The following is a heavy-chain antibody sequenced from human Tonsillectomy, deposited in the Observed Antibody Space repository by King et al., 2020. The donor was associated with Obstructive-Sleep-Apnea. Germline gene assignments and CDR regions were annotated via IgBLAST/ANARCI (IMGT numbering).Heavy chain of an antibody. CDR2: IYYSGST. D-gene: IGHD2-15*01. Sequence: QLQESGPGLVKPSETLSLTCTVSGGSISSYYWSWIWQPPGKGLEWIGYIYYSGSTNYNPSLKSRVTISVDTSKNQFSLKLSSVTAADTAVYYCARHGTGYCSGGSCPPYYYGMDVWGQGTTVTVSS. J-gene: IGHJ6*02. CDR1: GGSISSYY. V-gene: IGHV4-59*08. CDR3: ARHGTGYCSGGSCPPYYYGMDV.